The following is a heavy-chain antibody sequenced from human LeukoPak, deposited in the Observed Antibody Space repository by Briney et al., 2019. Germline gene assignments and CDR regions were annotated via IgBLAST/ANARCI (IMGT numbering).Heavy chain of an antibody. J-gene: IGHJ3*02. Sequence: GGSLRLSCAASGFTFSSYAMHWVRQAPGKGLEWVAVISYDGSNKYYADSVKGRFTISRDNSKNTLYLQMNSLRAEDTAVYYCARSYSGYDWGGGDIWGQGTMVTVSS. D-gene: IGHD5-12*01. V-gene: IGHV3-30*04. CDR1: GFTFSSYA. CDR2: ISYDGSNK. CDR3: ARSYSGYDWGGGDI.